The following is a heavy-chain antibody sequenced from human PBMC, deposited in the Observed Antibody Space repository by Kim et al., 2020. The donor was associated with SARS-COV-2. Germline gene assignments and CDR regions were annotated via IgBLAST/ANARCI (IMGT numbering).Heavy chain of an antibody. CDR3: GTSPSVGF. D-gene: IGHD1-26*01. Sequence: GGSLRLSCAASGFNVGYNYMTWVRQAPGKGLEWVARIYSGGSTNFADSVKGRFTLSRDNSMNTLYLQINNLRTDDTAVYFCGTSPSVGFWGQGTPVTASS. V-gene: IGHV3-53*01. CDR2: IYSGGST. CDR1: GFNVGYNY. J-gene: IGHJ4*02.